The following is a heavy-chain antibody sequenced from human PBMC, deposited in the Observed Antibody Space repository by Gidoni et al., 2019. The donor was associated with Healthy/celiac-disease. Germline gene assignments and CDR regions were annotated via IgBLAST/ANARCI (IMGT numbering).Heavy chain of an antibody. CDR1: GGSISRGGYY. J-gene: IGHJ6*02. CDR3: ARDRGPSGSYYYYYGMDV. CDR2: IYYSGST. Sequence: QVQLQESGPGLVKPSQTLSLTCTVSGGSISRGGYYWSWIRQHPGKGLEWIGYIYYSGSTYYNPSLKSRVTISVDTSKNQFSLKLSSVTAADTAVYYCARDRGPSGSYYYYYGMDVWGQGTTVTVSS. D-gene: IGHD1-26*01. V-gene: IGHV4-31*03.